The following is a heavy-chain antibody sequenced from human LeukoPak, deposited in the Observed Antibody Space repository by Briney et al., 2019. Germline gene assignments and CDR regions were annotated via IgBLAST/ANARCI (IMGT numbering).Heavy chain of an antibody. D-gene: IGHD5-18*01. V-gene: IGHV3-23*01. Sequence: GGSLRLSCAASGFTFSISAMSWVRQAPGKGLEWVSAISGSGGSTYYADSVKGRFTISRDNSKNTLYLQMNSLRAEDTAVYYCAKENTRGYSYGYDYWGQGTLVTVSS. CDR2: ISGSGGST. CDR1: GFTFSISA. J-gene: IGHJ4*02. CDR3: AKENTRGYSYGYDY.